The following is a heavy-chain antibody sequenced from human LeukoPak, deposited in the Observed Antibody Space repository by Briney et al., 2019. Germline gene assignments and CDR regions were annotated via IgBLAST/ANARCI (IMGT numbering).Heavy chain of an antibody. J-gene: IGHJ3*02. Sequence: ASVRVSCKASGYTFTSYDINWVRQATGQGLEWMGWMNPNSGNTGYAQKFQGRVTITRNTSISTAYMELSSLRSEDTAVYYCARASELLRYAFDIWGQGTMVTVSS. V-gene: IGHV1-8*03. CDR1: GYTFTSYD. CDR3: ARASELLRYAFDI. CDR2: MNPNSGNT. D-gene: IGHD3-10*01.